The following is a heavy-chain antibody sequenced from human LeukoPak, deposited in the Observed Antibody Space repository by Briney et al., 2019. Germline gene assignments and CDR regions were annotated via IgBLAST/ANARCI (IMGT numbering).Heavy chain of an antibody. J-gene: IGHJ4*02. CDR2: INSDGSST. CDR3: ARDPSDYGEPYDF. V-gene: IGHV3-74*01. Sequence: GGSLRLSCAASGFTLSSYWMHWVRQVPGKGLVWVSRINSDGSSTTYAGSVRGRFTISRDNAKNTLHLQMNSLRAEDTAVYYCARDPSDYGEPYDFWGQGTLVTVSS. CDR1: GFTLSSYW. D-gene: IGHD4-17*01.